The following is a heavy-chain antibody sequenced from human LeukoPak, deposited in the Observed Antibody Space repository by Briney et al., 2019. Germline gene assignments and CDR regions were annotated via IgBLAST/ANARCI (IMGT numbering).Heavy chain of an antibody. CDR2: IIPIFGTA. CDR3: ASSGYDHLDYYYYGMDV. D-gene: IGHD5-12*01. V-gene: IGHV1-69*13. J-gene: IGHJ6*02. CDR1: GGTFSSYA. Sequence: GASVKVSCKAPGGTFSSYAISWVRQAPGQGLEWMGGIIPIFGTANYAQKFQGRVTITADESTSTAYMELSSLRSEDTAVYYCASSGYDHLDYYYYGMDVWGQGTTVTVSS.